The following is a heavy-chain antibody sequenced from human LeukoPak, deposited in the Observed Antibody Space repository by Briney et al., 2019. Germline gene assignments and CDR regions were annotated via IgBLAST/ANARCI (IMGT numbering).Heavy chain of an antibody. J-gene: IGHJ4*02. CDR3: ARGPAGYSYSWYGPFDY. CDR1: GYTLTELS. D-gene: IGHD6-13*01. V-gene: IGHV1-24*01. CDR2: FDPEDGET. Sequence: ASVTVSCKVSGYTLTELSMHWVRQAPGKGLEWMGGFDPEDGETIYAQKFQGRVTMTEDTSTDTAYMELSSLRSEDTAVYYCARGPAGYSYSWYGPFDYWGQGTLVTVSS.